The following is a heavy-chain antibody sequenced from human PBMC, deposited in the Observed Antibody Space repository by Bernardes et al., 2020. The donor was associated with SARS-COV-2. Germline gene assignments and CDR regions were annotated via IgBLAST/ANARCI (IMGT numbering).Heavy chain of an antibody. CDR2: IYYSGNT. V-gene: IGHV4-31*03. D-gene: IGHD6-19*01. CDR1: GGAINNGGFF. Sequence: SETLSLTCTVSGGAINNGGFFWNWIRQLPGKGLEWIAYIYYSGNTHYNPSLKSRVMISVDTSKNQLSLKLSSVTAADTAVYYCARIDEVTGRDYWGQGTLVTVSS. J-gene: IGHJ4*02. CDR3: ARIDEVTGRDY.